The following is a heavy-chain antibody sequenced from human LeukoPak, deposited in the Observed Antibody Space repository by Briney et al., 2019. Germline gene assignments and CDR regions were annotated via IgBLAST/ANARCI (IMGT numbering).Heavy chain of an antibody. J-gene: IGHJ4*02. CDR2: IYYSGST. D-gene: IGHD5-12*01. Sequence: SETLSLTCTVSGGSISSSSYYWGWIRQPPGKGLEWIGSIYYSGSTYYNPPLKSRVTISVDTSKNQFSLKLSSVTAAGTAVYYCARDGYDADYWGQGTLVTVSS. V-gene: IGHV4-39*07. CDR1: GGSISSSSYY. CDR3: ARDGYDADY.